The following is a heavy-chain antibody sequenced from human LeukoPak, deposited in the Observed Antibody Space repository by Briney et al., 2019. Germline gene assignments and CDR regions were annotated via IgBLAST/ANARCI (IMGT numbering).Heavy chain of an antibody. CDR3: ARQEVVEDTFDI. D-gene: IGHD2-15*01. Sequence: GGSLRLSCAASGFTFSSYWMHWVRQAPGKGLVWVSRINSDGSSTSYADSVKGRFTISRDNAKNTLYLQMNSLRAEDTAVYYCARQEVVEDTFDIWGQGTMVTVSS. V-gene: IGHV3-74*01. CDR2: INSDGSST. J-gene: IGHJ3*02. CDR1: GFTFSSYW.